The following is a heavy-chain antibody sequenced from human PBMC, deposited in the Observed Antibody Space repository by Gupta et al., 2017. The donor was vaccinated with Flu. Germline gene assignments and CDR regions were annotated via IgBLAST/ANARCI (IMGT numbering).Heavy chain of an antibody. CDR3: ARGLVGHQDCSSTSCYHTVVWFDP. CDR2: IYTSGST. J-gene: IGHJ5*02. D-gene: IGHD2-2*01. Sequence: QVQLQESGPGLVKPSQTLSPTCTVSGGSISSGSYYWRWIRQPAGKGLEWIGRIYTSGSTNYNPSLKSRVTISVDTSKNQFSLKLSSVTAADTAVYYCARGLVGHQDCSSTSCYHTVVWFDPWGQGTLVTVSS. V-gene: IGHV4-61*02. CDR1: GGSISSGSYY.